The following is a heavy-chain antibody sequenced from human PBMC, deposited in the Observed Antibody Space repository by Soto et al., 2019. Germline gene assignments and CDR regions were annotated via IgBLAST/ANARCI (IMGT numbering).Heavy chain of an antibody. D-gene: IGHD3-3*01. Sequence: SETLSLTCTVSGGSISSSGYYWGWIRQPPGKGLEWIGSIYYSGSTYYNPSLKSRVTISVDTSKNQFSLKLSSVTAADTAVYYCARTVQDFWSGFYYYYGMDVWGQGTTVTV. V-gene: IGHV4-39*01. J-gene: IGHJ6*02. CDR2: IYYSGST. CDR3: ARTVQDFWSGFYYYYGMDV. CDR1: GGSISSSGYY.